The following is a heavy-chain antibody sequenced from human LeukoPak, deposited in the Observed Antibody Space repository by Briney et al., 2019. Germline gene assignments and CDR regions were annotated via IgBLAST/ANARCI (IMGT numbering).Heavy chain of an antibody. Sequence: SETLSLTCTVSGGSISSSSYYWGWVRQPPGKGLEWIGSIYYSGSTYYNPSLKSRVTISVDTSKNQFSLNLSSVTAAGTAVYYCARHLSSSTSWQYYYYYMDVWGKGTTVTVSS. CDR2: IYYSGST. CDR3: ARHLSSSTSWQYYYYYMDV. J-gene: IGHJ6*03. D-gene: IGHD2-2*01. V-gene: IGHV4-39*01. CDR1: GGSISSSSYY.